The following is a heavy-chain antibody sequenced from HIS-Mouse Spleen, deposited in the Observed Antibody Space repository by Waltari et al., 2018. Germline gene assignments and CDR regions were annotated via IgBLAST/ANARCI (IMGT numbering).Heavy chain of an antibody. CDR2: IYYSGST. CDR3: AREIPYSSSWYDWYFDL. D-gene: IGHD6-13*01. CDR1: GGPISSSRYY. V-gene: IGHV4-39*07. J-gene: IGHJ2*01. Sequence: QLQLQESGPGLVKPSETLSLTCTVSGGPISSSRYYWGWIRQPPGKGLEWIGVIYYSGSTYYNPSLKSRVTISVDTSKNQFSLKLSSVTAADTAVYYCAREIPYSSSWYDWYFDLWGRGTLVTVSS.